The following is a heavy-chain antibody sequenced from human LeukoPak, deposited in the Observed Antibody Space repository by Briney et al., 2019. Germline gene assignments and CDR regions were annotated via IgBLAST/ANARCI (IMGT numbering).Heavy chain of an antibody. CDR2: IYPGDSDT. D-gene: IGHD6-13*01. CDR1: GYSFTSYW. Sequence: GESLKFSCKGSGYSFTSYWIGWVRQMPGKGLEWMGIIYPGDSDTKYSPSFQGQVTISADKSISTAYLQWSSLKASDTAMYYCARRGIAAAGTGPQLFDYWGQGTLVTVSS. V-gene: IGHV5-51*01. CDR3: ARRGIAAAGTGPQLFDY. J-gene: IGHJ4*02.